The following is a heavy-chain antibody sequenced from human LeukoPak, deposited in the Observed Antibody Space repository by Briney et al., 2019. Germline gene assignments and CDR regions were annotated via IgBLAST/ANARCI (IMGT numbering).Heavy chain of an antibody. CDR3: ARAQKKYDFWSGYTTAVWFDP. CDR1: GFTFSSYG. J-gene: IGHJ5*02. CDR2: ISYDESNE. D-gene: IGHD3-3*01. Sequence: GRSLRLSCAASGFTFSSYGMHWVRQAPGKGLEWVAAISYDESNEYYVDSVKGRFTVSRDNSKNSLYLQMNSLRAEDTAVYYCARAQKKYDFWSGYTTAVWFDPWGQGTLVTVSS. V-gene: IGHV3-30*03.